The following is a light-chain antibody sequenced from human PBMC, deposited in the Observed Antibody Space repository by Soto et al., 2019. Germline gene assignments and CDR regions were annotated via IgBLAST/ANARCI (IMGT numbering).Light chain of an antibody. J-gene: IGLJ3*02. CDR1: DSDVGGYEY. V-gene: IGLV2-14*03. Sequence: QSALTQPASVSGSPGQSIIISCTGTDSDVGGYEYVSWYQQHPGKVPKLMIYDVSHRPSGVSHRFSGSKSGNTASLTISGLQAEDEADYYCISYTSSSTWVFGGGTKLTVL. CDR2: DVS. CDR3: ISYTSSSTWV.